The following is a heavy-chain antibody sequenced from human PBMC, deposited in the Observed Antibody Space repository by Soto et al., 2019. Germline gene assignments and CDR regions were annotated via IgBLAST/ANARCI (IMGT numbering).Heavy chain of an antibody. Sequence: ASVKVSCKASGYTFTSYYMNWVRQAPGQGLEWLGIINPSGGYTTYAQRFLGRVTMTRDTSTSTVHMELGSLRSEDTAVYYCARDMGFGLSDYWGQGTLVTVSS. D-gene: IGHD3-10*01. J-gene: IGHJ4*02. CDR3: ARDMGFGLSDY. CDR2: INPSGGYT. V-gene: IGHV1-46*01. CDR1: GYTFTSYY.